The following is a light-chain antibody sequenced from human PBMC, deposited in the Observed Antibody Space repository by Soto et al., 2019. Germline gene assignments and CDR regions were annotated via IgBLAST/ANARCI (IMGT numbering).Light chain of an antibody. Sequence: DIVMTQSPDSLAVSLGERATIHCKSSQSVLYSSNNENHLAWYQQKPGHPPKLIIYWASTRESGVPDRFSGSGSGTDFTLTISSLQAEDVAVYYCQQYYSTPFTFGQGTRLEMK. CDR2: WAS. V-gene: IGKV4-1*01. CDR3: QQYYSTPFT. J-gene: IGKJ5*01. CDR1: QSVLYSSNNENH.